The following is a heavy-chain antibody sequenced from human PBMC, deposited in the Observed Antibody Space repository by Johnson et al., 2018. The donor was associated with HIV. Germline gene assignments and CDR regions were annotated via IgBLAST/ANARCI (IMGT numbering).Heavy chain of an antibody. V-gene: IGHV3-11*04. CDR2: ISSSGSTI. J-gene: IGHJ3*02. Sequence: QVQLVEYGGGVVQPGRSLRLSCAASRFTFSDYYMSWIRQAPGKGLEWGSYISSSGSTIYYADSVKGRFTIARYNAKNSLYLQMNSLRAEDTAVYYCARDSEWELGQEGAFDIWGQGTMVTVSS. CDR1: RFTFSDYY. D-gene: IGHD1-26*01. CDR3: ARDSEWELGQEGAFDI.